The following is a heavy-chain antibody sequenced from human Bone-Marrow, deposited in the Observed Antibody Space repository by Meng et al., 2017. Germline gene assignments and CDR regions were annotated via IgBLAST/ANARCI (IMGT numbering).Heavy chain of an antibody. Sequence: QVPRQQWGAGLLKPSETLSLPCAVYGGSFSGYYWSWIRQPPGKGLEWIGEINHSGSTNYNPSLKSRVTISVDTSKNQFSLKLSSVTAADTAVYYCARGLARYCTNGVCYKRRHYYDYWGQGTLVTVSS. V-gene: IGHV4-34*01. CDR2: INHSGST. D-gene: IGHD2-8*01. J-gene: IGHJ4*02. CDR3: ARGLARYCTNGVCYKRRHYYDY. CDR1: GGSFSGYY.